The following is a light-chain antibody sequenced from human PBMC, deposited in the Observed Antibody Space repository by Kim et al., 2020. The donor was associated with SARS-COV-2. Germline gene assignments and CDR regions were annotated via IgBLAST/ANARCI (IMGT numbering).Light chain of an antibody. V-gene: IGLV2-14*01. CDR3: SSYSSTTPVV. CDR1: SSDVGGYNF. CDR2: EVS. J-gene: IGLJ2*01. Sequence: SIAISCTGTSSDVGGYNFVAWYQQRPGKAPKLMIYEVSSRPSGVSTRFSGSKSGTTASLTISGLQAEDEADYYCSSYSSTTPVVFGGGTKVTVL.